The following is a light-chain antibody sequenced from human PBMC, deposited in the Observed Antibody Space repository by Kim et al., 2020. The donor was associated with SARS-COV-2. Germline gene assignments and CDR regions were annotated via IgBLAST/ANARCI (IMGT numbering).Light chain of an antibody. CDR1: NNDIGGYDN. CDR2: DLK. Sequence: HSITISCARTNNDIGGYDNVYWYQQHPGKAPKLIIYDLKPRPPGISQRFSGSKTGNTAALAISGPQADDEDDYYCSSITPTTLLFGGGTQLTVL. J-gene: IGLJ2*01. CDR3: SSITPTTLL. V-gene: IGLV2-14*03.